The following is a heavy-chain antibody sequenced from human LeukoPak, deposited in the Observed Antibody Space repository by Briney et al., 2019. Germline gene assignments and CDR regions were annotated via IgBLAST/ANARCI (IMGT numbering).Heavy chain of an antibody. Sequence: GGSLRLSCTASGFIFSNYWMTWVRQAPGKGLEWVANIRGDGNEKQFEDSVKGRFTISRDNAKNSVFLQMNNLRAEDTAVFYCVRNGDYYRLDYWGQGTLVTVSS. V-gene: IGHV3-7*01. CDR1: GFIFSNYW. CDR3: VRNGDYYRLDY. J-gene: IGHJ4*02. D-gene: IGHD3-22*01. CDR2: IRGDGNEK.